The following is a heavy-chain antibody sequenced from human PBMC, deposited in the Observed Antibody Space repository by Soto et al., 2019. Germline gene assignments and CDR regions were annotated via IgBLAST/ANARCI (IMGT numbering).Heavy chain of an antibody. CDR2: IKSKTDGGTT. CDR1: GFTFSNAW. Sequence: GGSLRLSCAATGFTFSNAWMSWVLQAPGKGLEWVGRIKSKTDGGTTDYAAPVKGRFTISRDDSKNTLYLQMNSLKTEDTAVSYCITDPGGYGYLLDIWGQGTMVTVSS. J-gene: IGHJ3*02. V-gene: IGHV3-15*01. CDR3: ITDPGGYGYLLDI. D-gene: IGHD5-12*01.